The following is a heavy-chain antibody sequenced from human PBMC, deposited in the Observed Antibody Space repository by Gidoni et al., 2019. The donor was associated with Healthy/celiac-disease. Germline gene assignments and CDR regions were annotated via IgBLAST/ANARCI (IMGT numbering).Heavy chain of an antibody. CDR2: IYTSGST. Sequence: LEWIGRIYTSGSTNYNPSLKSRVTISVDTSKNQFSLKLSSVTAADTAVYYCARAYSRYYYDSSGYSDYFDYWGQGTLVTVSS. V-gene: IGHV4-61*02. J-gene: IGHJ4*02. CDR3: ARAYSRYYYDSSGYSDYFDY. D-gene: IGHD3-22*01.